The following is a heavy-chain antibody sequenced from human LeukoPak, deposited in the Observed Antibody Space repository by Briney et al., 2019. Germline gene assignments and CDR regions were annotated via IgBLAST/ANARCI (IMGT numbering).Heavy chain of an antibody. CDR3: ARHILDCSGGSCYFSLVLDY. D-gene: IGHD2-15*01. J-gene: IGHJ4*02. V-gene: IGHV4-59*01. CDR2: IYYSGST. Sequence: SETLSLTCTVSGGSISSYYWSWIRQPPGKGLEWIGYIYYSGSTNYNPSLKSRVTISVDTSKNQFSLKLSSVTAADTAVYYCARHILDCSGGSCYFSLVLDYWGQGTLVTVSS. CDR1: GGSISSYY.